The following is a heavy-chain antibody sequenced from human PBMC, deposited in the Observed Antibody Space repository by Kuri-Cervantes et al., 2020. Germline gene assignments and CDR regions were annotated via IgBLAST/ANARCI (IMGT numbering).Heavy chain of an antibody. D-gene: IGHD3-9*01. CDR2: ISWNSGSI. J-gene: IGHJ6*02. CDR3: AKAFVYYDILTGYDKVSYYYGMDV. CDR1: GFTFDDYA. Sequence: GGSLRLSCAASGFTFDDYAMHWVRQAPGKGLEWVSGISWNSGSIGYADSVKGRFTISRDNAKNSLYLQMNSLRAEDTAVYYCAKAFVYYDILTGYDKVSYYYGMDVWGQGTTVTVSS. V-gene: IGHV3-9*01.